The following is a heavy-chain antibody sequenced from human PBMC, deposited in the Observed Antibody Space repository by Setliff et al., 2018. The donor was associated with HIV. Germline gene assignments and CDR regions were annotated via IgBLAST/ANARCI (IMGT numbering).Heavy chain of an antibody. V-gene: IGHV1-69*13. CDR3: AGGYCSSTSCYLLHYYYYYGMDV. D-gene: IGHD2-2*01. CDR2: IIPIFGTA. J-gene: IGHJ6*02. Sequence: ASVKVSCKASGGTFSSYAISWVRQAPGQGREWMGGIIPIFGTANYAQKFQGRVTITADESTSTAYMELSILRSEDTAVYYCAGGYCSSTSCYLLHYYYYYGMDVWGQGTTVTVSS. CDR1: GGTFSSYA.